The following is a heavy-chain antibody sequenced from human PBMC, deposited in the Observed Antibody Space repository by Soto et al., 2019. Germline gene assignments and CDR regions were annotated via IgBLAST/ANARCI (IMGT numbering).Heavy chain of an antibody. Sequence: QVTLKESGPALVKPTETLTLTCTVSGFSLTTGKMGVSWIRQPPGKALEWLAHIFSDNERSYSTSLQGRSTISKDTSGSQVFLSMTHVDPVDTATYYCARMKVDSYQFFYAMDVWGQGTTVTVSS. CDR3: ARMKVDSYQFFYAMDV. V-gene: IGHV2-26*01. J-gene: IGHJ6*02. CDR2: IFSDNER. D-gene: IGHD3-9*01. CDR1: GFSLTTGKMG.